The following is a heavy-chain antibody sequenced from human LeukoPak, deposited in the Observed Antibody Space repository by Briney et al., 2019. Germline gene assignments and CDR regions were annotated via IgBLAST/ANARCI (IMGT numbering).Heavy chain of an antibody. D-gene: IGHD3-10*01. J-gene: IGHJ4*02. V-gene: IGHV3-30*18. CDR1: GFTFSSYG. CDR3: AKERYYYGSWTNFDY. CDR2: ISYDGSNK. Sequence: GGSLRLSCAASGFTFSSYGMHWVRQAPGKGLEWVAVISYDGSNKYCADSVKGRFTISRDNSKNTLYLQMNSLRAEDTAVYYCAKERYYYGSWTNFDYWGQGTLVTVSS.